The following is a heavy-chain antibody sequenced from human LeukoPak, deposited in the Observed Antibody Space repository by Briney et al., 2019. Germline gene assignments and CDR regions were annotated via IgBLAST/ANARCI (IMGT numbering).Heavy chain of an antibody. V-gene: IGHV1-2*04. CDR1: GYTFTGYY. Sequence: ASVKVSCKASGYTFTGYYIHWVRQAPGQWLEWMGWINPNSGGTNYAQNFQGWVSMTRDTSISTAYMELSRLRSDDTAVYYCARGTRSVVVVPAASLDYWGQGTLVTVSS. CDR2: INPNSGGT. J-gene: IGHJ4*02. D-gene: IGHD2-2*01. CDR3: ARGTRSVVVVPAASLDY.